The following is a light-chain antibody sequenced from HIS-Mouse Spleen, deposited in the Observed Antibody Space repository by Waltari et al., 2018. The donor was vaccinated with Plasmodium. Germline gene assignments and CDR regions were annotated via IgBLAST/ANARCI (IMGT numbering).Light chain of an antibody. CDR1: NIGSKS. V-gene: IGLV3-21*03. J-gene: IGLJ2*01. CDR2: DDS. CDR3: QVWDSSSDHVV. Sequence: SYVLTQPPSVSVAPGKTARITRGGNNIGSKSVHWYQQKPGQAPVLVVYDDSDRPSGIPERFAGSNSGNTATLTSSRGEAGDEADYYCQVWDSSSDHVVFGGGTKLTVL.